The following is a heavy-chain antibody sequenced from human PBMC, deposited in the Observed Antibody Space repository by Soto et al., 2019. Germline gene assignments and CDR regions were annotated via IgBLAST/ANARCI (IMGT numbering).Heavy chain of an antibody. CDR2: IRSQADNYAT. CDR3: TRHQTLGSWYFDL. Sequence: EVQLVESGGGLVQPGGSLKVSCAASGFTLSGSAIHWVRQASGKGLEWVGRIRSQADNYATTYAASVKGRFTLSRDESKNTAYLQMNSLKTEDTAVYYCTRHQTLGSWYFDLWGRGTLVTVSS. D-gene: IGHD1-26*01. V-gene: IGHV3-73*02. J-gene: IGHJ2*01. CDR1: GFTLSGSA.